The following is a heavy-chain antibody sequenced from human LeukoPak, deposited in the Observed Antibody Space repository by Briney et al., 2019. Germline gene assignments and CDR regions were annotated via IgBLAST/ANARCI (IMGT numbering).Heavy chain of an antibody. D-gene: IGHD3-3*01. CDR3: ATIEAVRFQY. CDR2: ISRSASNT. J-gene: IGHJ4*01. Sequence: GGSLRLSCTASQFFFSNYAMSWVRQAPGKGLEWVSAISRSASNTYYADSVKGRFTISRDNSKNSLYLEMSSLRAEDTAVYYCATIEAVRFQYWGQGTLVAVSS. CDR1: QFFFSNYA. V-gene: IGHV3-23*01.